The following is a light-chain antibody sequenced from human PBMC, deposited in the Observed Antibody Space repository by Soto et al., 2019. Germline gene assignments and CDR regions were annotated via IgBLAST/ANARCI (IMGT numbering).Light chain of an antibody. V-gene: IGLV4-69*01. J-gene: IGLJ2*01. CDR2: VNSDGSH. CDR3: QTWDTGVV. Sequence: QPVLTQSPSASASLGASVKLTCTLTSGHSSYAIAWHQQQPEKGPRYLMKVNSDGSHSKGDGIPDRFSGSSSGAERYLTISSLQSEDEADYYCQTWDTGVVFGGGTKLTVL. CDR1: SGHSSYA.